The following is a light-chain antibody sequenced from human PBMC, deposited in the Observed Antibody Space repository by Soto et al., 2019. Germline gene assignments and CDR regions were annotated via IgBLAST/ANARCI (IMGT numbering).Light chain of an antibody. Sequence: EIVLTQSPATLSLSPGERATLSCRASESVRMYLAWYQQKPGQAPRLLIYDASDRASGIPARFSGSGSGTDVFPTISSLEPEDFAVYSCQKLGSWPLYTFCQGTKLEMK. CDR2: DAS. V-gene: IGKV3-11*01. J-gene: IGKJ2*01. CDR3: QKLGSWPLYT. CDR1: ESVRMY.